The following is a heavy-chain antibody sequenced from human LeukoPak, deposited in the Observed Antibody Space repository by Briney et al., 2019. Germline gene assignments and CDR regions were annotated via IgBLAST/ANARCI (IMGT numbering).Heavy chain of an antibody. CDR1: GYTFTSYG. V-gene: IGHV1-18*01. D-gene: IGHD3-22*01. CDR2: ISAYNGNT. J-gene: IGHJ4*02. CDR3: ARTGTYDSSGYYLRLLFY. Sequence: GASVKVSCKASGYTFTSYGISWVRQAPGQGLEWMGWISAYNGNTNYAQKLQGRVTMTIDTSTSTAYMELRSLRSDDTAVYYCARTGTYDSSGYYLRLLFYWGQGTLVTVSS.